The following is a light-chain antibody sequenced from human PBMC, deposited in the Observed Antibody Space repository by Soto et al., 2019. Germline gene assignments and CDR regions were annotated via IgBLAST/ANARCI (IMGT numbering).Light chain of an antibody. CDR2: DVS. Sequence: VLTQPASVSGSPGQSITISCTGTSSDVGGYNYVSWYQQHPGKAPKLMIYDVSNRPSGVSNRFFGSKSGNTASLTISGLQAEDEADYYCSSYTSSSTRVFGTGTKVTVL. CDR3: SSYTSSSTRV. J-gene: IGLJ1*01. CDR1: SSDVGGYNY. V-gene: IGLV2-14*01.